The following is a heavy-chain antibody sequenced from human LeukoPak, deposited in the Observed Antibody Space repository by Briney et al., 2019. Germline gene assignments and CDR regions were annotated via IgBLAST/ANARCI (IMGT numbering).Heavy chain of an antibody. D-gene: IGHD5-18*01. CDR2: IYPGETDT. CDR1: GYSLTSYW. Sequence: GEAPKISCSGSGYSLTSYWIGWVRPMPGKGLEWMGIIYPGETDTIYSPPFQGQVTISADQSISTAYLQWSSLKASDTAMYYCARQNVGYSYGTFDFWGQGTLVTVSS. CDR3: ARQNVGYSYGTFDF. V-gene: IGHV5-51*01. J-gene: IGHJ4*02.